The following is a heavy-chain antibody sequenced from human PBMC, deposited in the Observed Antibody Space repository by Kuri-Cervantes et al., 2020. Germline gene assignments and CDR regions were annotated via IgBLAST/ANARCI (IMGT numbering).Heavy chain of an antibody. Sequence: GGSLRLSCVASGFAFSSYGMHWVRQAPGKGLEWVAVIWYDGSNKNYADSVKGRFTISRDNSKNTLYLQMNSLRAEDTAVYYCAKDQIAVAGTVDYWGQGTLVTVSS. CDR2: IWYDGSNK. V-gene: IGHV3-33*06. CDR1: GFAFSSYG. J-gene: IGHJ4*02. D-gene: IGHD6-19*01. CDR3: AKDQIAVAGTVDY.